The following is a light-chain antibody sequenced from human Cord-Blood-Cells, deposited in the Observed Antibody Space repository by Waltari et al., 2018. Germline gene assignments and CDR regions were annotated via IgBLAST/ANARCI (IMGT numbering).Light chain of an antibody. V-gene: IGKV1-17*01. CDR2: AAS. CDR1: QGIRND. J-gene: IGKJ3*01. Sequence: DIQMTQSPSSLSASVCDRVTITCLASQGIRNDLGRYQQKPGKAPKRLIYAASSLQSGVPSRFSGSGSGTEFTLTISSLQPEDFATYYCLQHNSYPFTFGPGTKVDIK. CDR3: LQHNSYPFT.